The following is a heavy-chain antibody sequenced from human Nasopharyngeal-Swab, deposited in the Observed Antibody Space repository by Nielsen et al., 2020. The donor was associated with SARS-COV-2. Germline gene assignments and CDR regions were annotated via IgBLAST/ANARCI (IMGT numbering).Heavy chain of an antibody. CDR3: VGGPW. J-gene: IGHJ4*02. Sequence: WIRQPPGKGLEWVSVIYSGGSTYYADSVKGRFTISRDNSKNTLYLQMNSLGAEDTAFYYCVGGPWWGQGTLVTVSS. CDR2: IYSGGST. D-gene: IGHD3-16*01. V-gene: IGHV3-53*01.